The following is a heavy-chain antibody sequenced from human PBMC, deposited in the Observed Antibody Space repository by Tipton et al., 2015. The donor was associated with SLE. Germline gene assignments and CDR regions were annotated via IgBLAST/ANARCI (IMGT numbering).Heavy chain of an antibody. CDR3: ASQTGEGYYAPNAFDI. J-gene: IGHJ3*02. V-gene: IGHV4-61*02. CDR2: IYTSGST. CDR1: GGSISSGSYY. D-gene: IGHD3-10*01. Sequence: TLSLTCTVSGGSISSGSYYWSWIRQPAGKGLEWIGRIYTSGSTNYNPSLKSRVTISVDTSKNQFSLKLSSVTAADTAVYYCASQTGEGYYAPNAFDIWGQGTMVTVSS.